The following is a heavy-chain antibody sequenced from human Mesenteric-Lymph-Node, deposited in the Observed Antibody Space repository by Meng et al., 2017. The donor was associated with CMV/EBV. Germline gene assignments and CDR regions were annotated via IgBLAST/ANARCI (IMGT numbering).Heavy chain of an antibody. CDR1: GYTFTGYF. Sequence: ASVKVSCKASGYTFTGYFIHWVRQAPGQGLEWMGWINPSSGGTNYAQKFKGRATMTRDTSISTVYMELSRLRSDDTAVYYCARALRGVAQPPDYWGQGTLVTVSS. CDR2: INPSSGGT. D-gene: IGHD3-10*01. CDR3: ARALRGVAQPPDY. J-gene: IGHJ4*02. V-gene: IGHV1-2*02.